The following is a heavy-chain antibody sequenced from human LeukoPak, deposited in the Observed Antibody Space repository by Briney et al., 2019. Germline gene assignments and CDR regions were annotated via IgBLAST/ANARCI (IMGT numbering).Heavy chain of an antibody. CDR2: IYHSGST. CDR3: AREGGIAARPQNY. J-gene: IGHJ4*02. CDR1: GGSISSGGYY. V-gene: IGHV4-30-2*01. Sequence: SETLSLTCTVSGGSISSGGYYWSWIRQPPGKGLEWIGYIYHSGSTYYNPSLKSRVTISVDRSKNQFSLKLSSVTAADTAVYYCAREGGIAARPQNYWGQGTLVIVSS. D-gene: IGHD6-6*01.